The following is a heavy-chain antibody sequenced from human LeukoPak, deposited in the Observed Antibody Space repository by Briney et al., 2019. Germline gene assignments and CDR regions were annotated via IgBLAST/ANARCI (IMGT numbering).Heavy chain of an antibody. D-gene: IGHD1-26*01. CDR3: ARAYTPTMGGSYYYGY. J-gene: IGHJ4*02. V-gene: IGHV1-2*02. Sequence: ASVKVFCKASGYTFTGYYMHWVRQAPGQGLEWMGWINPNSGGTNYAQKFQGRVTMTRDTSISTAYMELSRLRSDDTAVYYCARAYTPTMGGSYYYGYWGQGTLVTVSS. CDR2: INPNSGGT. CDR1: GYTFTGYY.